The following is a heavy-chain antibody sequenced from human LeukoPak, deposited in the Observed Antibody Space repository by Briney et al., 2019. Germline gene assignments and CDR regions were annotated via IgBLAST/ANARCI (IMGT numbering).Heavy chain of an antibody. CDR3: AREPTVSWFDP. CDR2: IYYSGST. D-gene: IGHD4-17*01. J-gene: IGHJ5*02. V-gene: IGHV4-59*12. Sequence: SETLSLTCTVSGGSISSYYWSWIRQPPGKGLEWIGYIYYSGSTYYNPSLKSRVTISVDTSKNQFSLKLSSVTAADTAVYYCAREPTVSWFDPWGQGTLVTVSS. CDR1: GGSISSYY.